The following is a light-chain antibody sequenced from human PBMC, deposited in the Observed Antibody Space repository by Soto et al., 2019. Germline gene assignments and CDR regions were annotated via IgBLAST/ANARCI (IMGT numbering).Light chain of an antibody. CDR1: QSVSSSY. J-gene: IGKJ5*01. CDR3: QQRSNWPIT. Sequence: EIVLTQSPGTLSLSPGERATLSCRASQSVSSSYLAWYQQKPGQAPRLLIYGASSRATGIPARFSGSGSGTDFTLTISGLEPEDFAVYYCQQRSNWPITFGQGTRLEIK. V-gene: IGKV3D-20*02. CDR2: GAS.